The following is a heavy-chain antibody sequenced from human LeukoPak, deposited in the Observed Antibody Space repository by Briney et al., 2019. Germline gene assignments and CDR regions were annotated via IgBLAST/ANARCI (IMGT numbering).Heavy chain of an antibody. J-gene: IGHJ4*02. CDR3: ARGLYYCGSGSYYY. CDR2: INHSGST. D-gene: IGHD3-10*01. V-gene: IGHV4-34*01. CDR1: GGSFSSYY. Sequence: SETLSLTCAVYGGSFSSYYSSWIRQPPGKGLEWIGEINHSGSTNYNPSHKSRVTISVDTSKNQFSLKLSSMTAADTAVYYCARGLYYCGSGSYYYRGQGTLVTVSS.